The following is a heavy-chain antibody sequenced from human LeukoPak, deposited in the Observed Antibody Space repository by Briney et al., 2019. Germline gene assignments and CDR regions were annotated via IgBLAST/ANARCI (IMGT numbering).Heavy chain of an antibody. J-gene: IGHJ4*02. Sequence: PSETLSLTCAVYGGSFSGYYWSRIRQPPGKGLEWIGEINHSGSPNYNPSLKSRLTISVDTSKNQFSLKLSSVTAADTAVYYCARHFAQLLWFGDLRASYFDYWGQGTLVTVSS. CDR2: INHSGSP. CDR1: GGSFSGYY. CDR3: ARHFAQLLWFGDLRASYFDY. V-gene: IGHV4-34*01. D-gene: IGHD3-10*01.